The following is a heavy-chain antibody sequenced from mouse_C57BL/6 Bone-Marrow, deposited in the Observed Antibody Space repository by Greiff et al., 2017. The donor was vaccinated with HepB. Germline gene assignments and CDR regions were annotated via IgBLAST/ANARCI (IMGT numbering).Heavy chain of an antibody. V-gene: IGHV1-61*01. Sequence: QVQLKQPGAELVRPGSSVKLSCKASGYTFTSYWMDWVKQRPGQGLEWIGNIYPSDSETHYNQKFKDKATLTVDKSSSTAYMQLSSLTSEDSAVYYCASDSPSKWFAYWGQGTLVTVSA. CDR3: ASDSPSKWFAY. CDR2: IYPSDSET. D-gene: IGHD2-5*01. J-gene: IGHJ3*01. CDR1: GYTFTSYW.